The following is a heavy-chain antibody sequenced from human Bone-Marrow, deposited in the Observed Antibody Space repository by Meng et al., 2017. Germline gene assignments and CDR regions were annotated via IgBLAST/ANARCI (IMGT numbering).Heavy chain of an antibody. CDR3: ASAGYYCLDY. CDR1: GGSFSGYY. D-gene: IGHD2/OR15-2a*01. V-gene: IGHV4-34*01. J-gene: IGHJ4*02. Sequence: ESLKISCAVYGGSFSGYYWSWIRQPPGKGLEWIGEIHHTWRTNYNPSFKSRVTILVDKSENLFSLRLTSVTAADTAVYYCASAGYYCLDYWGQGSLVTVSS. CDR2: IHHTWRT.